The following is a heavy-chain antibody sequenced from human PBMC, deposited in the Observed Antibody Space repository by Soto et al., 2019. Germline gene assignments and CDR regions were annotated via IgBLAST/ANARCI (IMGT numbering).Heavy chain of an antibody. Sequence: QVQLQESGPGLVKPSETLSLTCTVSGGSISSYYWSWIRQPPGKGLEWIGYIYYSGSTNYNPSLKSRVTISVETSKNQFSLKMSSVTAADTAVYYCARGVVGYCSSTSCYGGYYYYYYYMDVWGKGTTVTVSS. J-gene: IGHJ6*03. CDR2: IYYSGST. CDR1: GGSISSYY. CDR3: ARGVVGYCSSTSCYGGYYYYYYYMDV. D-gene: IGHD2-2*01. V-gene: IGHV4-59*01.